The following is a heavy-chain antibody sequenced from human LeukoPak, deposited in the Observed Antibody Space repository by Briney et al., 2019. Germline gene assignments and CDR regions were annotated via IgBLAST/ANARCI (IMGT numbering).Heavy chain of an antibody. CDR2: IYSGGST. Sequence: GGSPRLSCAASGFTVSSNYMSWVRQAPGKGLEWVSVIYSGGSTYYADSVKGRFTISRDNSKNTLYLQMNSLRAEDTAVYYCARDPPTSYSSGWYAQTGYWGQGTLVTVSS. CDR1: GFTVSSNY. V-gene: IGHV3-66*01. J-gene: IGHJ4*02. D-gene: IGHD6-19*01. CDR3: ARDPPTSYSSGWYAQTGY.